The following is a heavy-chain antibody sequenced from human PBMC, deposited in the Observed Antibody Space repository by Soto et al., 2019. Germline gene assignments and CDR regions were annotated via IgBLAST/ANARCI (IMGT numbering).Heavy chain of an antibody. J-gene: IGHJ6*02. Sequence: QVQLVQSGAEVKKPGASVKVSCKASGYTFTSYDINWVRQATGQGLEWMGWMNPNSGNTGYAQKFQGRVTMTRNTSISTAYMELSSLRYEDTAVYYCARVPPANAVSYYDFWSGYYTGGLGSVRRAYYYYGMDVWGQGTTVTVSS. CDR1: GYTFTSYD. CDR3: ARVPPANAVSYYDFWSGYYTGGLGSVRRAYYYYGMDV. V-gene: IGHV1-8*01. D-gene: IGHD3-3*01. CDR2: MNPNSGNT.